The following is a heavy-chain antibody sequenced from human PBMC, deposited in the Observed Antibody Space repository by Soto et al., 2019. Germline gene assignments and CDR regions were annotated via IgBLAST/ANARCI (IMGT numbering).Heavy chain of an antibody. CDR1: GYTFTNYW. CDR2: IYPGDSDT. CDR3: AASIFYYGMDG. J-gene: IGHJ6*02. V-gene: IGHV5-51*01. Sequence: GESLKISCKGSGYTFTNYWIGWVRQMPGKGPEWMGIIYPGDSDTKYNPSFQGQVTISADKSITTTYLQWSSLKASDTAIYYCAASIFYYGMDGWGQGTTDTGSS.